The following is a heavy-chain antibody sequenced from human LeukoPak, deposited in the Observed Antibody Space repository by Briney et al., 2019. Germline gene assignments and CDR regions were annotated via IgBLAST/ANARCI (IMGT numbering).Heavy chain of an antibody. CDR3: ARDGTVTTPNWFDP. CDR1: GFTFSSYW. Sequence: PGGSLRLSCAASGFTFSSYWMSWVRQAPGKGLEWVANIKQDGSEKYYVDSVKGRFTISRDNAKNSLYLQMNSLRAEDTAVYYCARDGTVTTPNWFDPWGQGTLVTVSS. V-gene: IGHV3-7*01. CDR2: IKQDGSEK. J-gene: IGHJ5*02. D-gene: IGHD4-17*01.